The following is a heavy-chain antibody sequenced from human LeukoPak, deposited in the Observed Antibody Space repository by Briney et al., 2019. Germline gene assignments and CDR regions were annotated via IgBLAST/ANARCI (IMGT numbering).Heavy chain of an antibody. CDR2: INHSGST. Sequence: SETLSLTCAVYGGSFSGYYWSWIRQPPGKGLEWIGEINHSGSTNYNPSLKSRVTISVDTSKNQFSLKLSSVTAADTAVYYCARGLQLWSNYYYYGMDVWGQGTTVTVSS. CDR1: GGSFSGYY. CDR3: ARGLQLWSNYYYYGMDV. J-gene: IGHJ6*02. V-gene: IGHV4-34*01. D-gene: IGHD5-18*01.